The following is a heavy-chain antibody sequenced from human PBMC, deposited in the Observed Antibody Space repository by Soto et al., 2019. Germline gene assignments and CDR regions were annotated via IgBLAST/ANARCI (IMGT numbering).Heavy chain of an antibody. V-gene: IGHV1-2*02. CDR3: AREQRYYDSSGYSGIDY. Sequence: ASVKVSCKASGYTFTGYYMHWVRQAPGQGLEWMGWINPNSGGTNYAQKFQGRVTMTRDTSTSTAYMELSRLRSDDTAVYYCAREQRYYDSSGYSGIDYWGQGTLVTISS. J-gene: IGHJ4*02. CDR2: INPNSGGT. CDR1: GYTFTGYY. D-gene: IGHD3-22*01.